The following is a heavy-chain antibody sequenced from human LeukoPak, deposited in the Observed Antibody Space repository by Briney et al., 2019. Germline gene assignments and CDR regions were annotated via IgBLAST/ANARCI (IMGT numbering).Heavy chain of an antibody. D-gene: IGHD1-14*01. J-gene: IGHJ3*02. CDR2: INPNSGGT. V-gene: IGHV1-2*06. Sequence: ASVKVSCKASGYTFTGYYMHWVRQAPGQGLEWMGRINPNSGGTNYAQKFQGRVTMTRDTSISTAYMELSSLRSDDTAVYYCARDPDHDDAFDIWGQGTMVTVSS. CDR3: ARDPDHDDAFDI. CDR1: GYTFTGYY.